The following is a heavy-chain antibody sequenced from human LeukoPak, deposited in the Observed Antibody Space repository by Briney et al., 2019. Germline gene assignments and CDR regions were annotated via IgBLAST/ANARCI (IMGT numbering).Heavy chain of an antibody. V-gene: IGHV4-34*01. CDR1: GGSFSGYY. J-gene: IGHJ4*02. Sequence: PSETLSLTCAVYGGSFSGYYWSWIRQPPGKALECIGEINHSGSTNYSPSLKSRVTISVDTSKNQFSLKLSSVTAADTAVYYCARTCNQGDKPVFIAPPYYFDYWGQGTLVTVSS. CDR3: ARTCNQGDKPVFIAPPYYFDY. CDR2: INHSGST. D-gene: IGHD3-16*01.